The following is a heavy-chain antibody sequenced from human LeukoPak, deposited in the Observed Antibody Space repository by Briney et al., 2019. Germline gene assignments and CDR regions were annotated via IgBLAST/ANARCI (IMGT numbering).Heavy chain of an antibody. CDR3: ARAPRNYYYYMDV. J-gene: IGHJ6*03. V-gene: IGHV4-4*07. Sequence: SETLSLTCTFSGGSISSDYYWSWIRQPAGKGLEWIGRIYASGSTNYNPSLKSRVTMSVDTSKNQFSLKLSSVTAADTAVYYCARAPRNYYYYMDVWGKGTTVTVSS. CDR1: GGSISSDYY. CDR2: IYASGST.